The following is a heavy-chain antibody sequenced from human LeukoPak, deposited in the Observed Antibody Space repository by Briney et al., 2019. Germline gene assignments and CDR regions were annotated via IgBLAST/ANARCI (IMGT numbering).Heavy chain of an antibody. CDR1: GYTFTSYG. V-gene: IGHV1-18*04. D-gene: IGHD2-15*01. J-gene: IGHJ4*02. CDR2: ISAYNGNT. CDR3: ARDGNLLYCSGGSCYSGYFDY. Sequence: ASVKVSCKASGYTFTSYGISWVRQALGQGLEWMGWISAYNGNTNYAQKLQGRVTMTTDTSTSTAYMELRSLRSDDTAVYYCARDGNLLYCSGGSCYSGYFDYWGQGTLVTVSS.